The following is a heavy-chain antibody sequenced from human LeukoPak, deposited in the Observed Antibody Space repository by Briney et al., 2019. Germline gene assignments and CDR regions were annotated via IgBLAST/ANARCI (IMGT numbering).Heavy chain of an antibody. D-gene: IGHD2-15*01. CDR3: AKNGDRGAYCSGGSCYPYYYYYMDV. J-gene: IGHJ6*03. CDR1: GFTFSSYG. CDR2: IGGSGGST. Sequence: PGGSLRLSCAASGFTFSSYGMSWVRQAPGKGLEWVSAIGGSGGSTYYADSVKGRFTISRDNAKNSLYLQMHSLRAEDTAVYYCAKNGDRGAYCSGGSCYPYYYYYMDVWGKGTTVTISS. V-gene: IGHV3-23*01.